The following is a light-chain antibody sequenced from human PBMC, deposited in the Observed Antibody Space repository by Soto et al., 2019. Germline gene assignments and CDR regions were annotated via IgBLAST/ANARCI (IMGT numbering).Light chain of an antibody. CDR2: WAS. Sequence: DIVRTQSPDALAVSLGESATINCKSSQSVLYSSNNKNYLAWYQQKPGQPPKLLIYWASTRESGVPDRFSGSGSGTDFTLTISSLQAEDVAVYYCQQYYSTPTFGQGTKVDIK. J-gene: IGKJ1*01. CDR1: QSVLYSSNNKNY. V-gene: IGKV4-1*01. CDR3: QQYYSTPT.